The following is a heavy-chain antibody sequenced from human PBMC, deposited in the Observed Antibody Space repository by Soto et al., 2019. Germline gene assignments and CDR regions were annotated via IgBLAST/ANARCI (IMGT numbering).Heavy chain of an antibody. CDR1: GFAFDSYW. CDR3: TRGPRPSSAGTGAY. V-gene: IGHV3-74*01. D-gene: IGHD3-10*01. J-gene: IGHJ4*02. Sequence: GGSLRLSCAASGFAFDSYWMHWVRQVPGERPVWVSRIDYDGTTTTYADFVKGRFTISRDNAKNTLYLQMNNLRAEDTAVYYCTRGPRPSSAGTGAYWGQGTQVTVSS. CDR2: IDYDGTTT.